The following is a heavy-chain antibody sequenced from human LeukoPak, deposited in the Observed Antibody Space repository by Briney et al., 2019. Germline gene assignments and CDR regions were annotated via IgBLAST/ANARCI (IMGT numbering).Heavy chain of an antibody. CDR2: FDPEDSNT. CDR3: ATVATMIVVVGAFDI. V-gene: IGHV1-24*01. D-gene: IGHD3-22*01. CDR1: RYTLTESS. Sequence: ASVKVSCKVSRYTLTESSMHGVRQAPGTGLQWMGGFDPEDSNTIYAQKFQGRVTMTEDTSTNTAYMELSSLRSEDTAVYYCATVATMIVVVGAFDIWGQGTMVTVSS. J-gene: IGHJ3*02.